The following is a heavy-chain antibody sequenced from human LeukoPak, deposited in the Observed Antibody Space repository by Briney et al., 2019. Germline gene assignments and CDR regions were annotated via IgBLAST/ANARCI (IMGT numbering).Heavy chain of an antibody. CDR1: GDSISIYY. CDR3: ATPFRGYSYGYGY. CDR2: IYDSGST. J-gene: IGHJ4*02. Sequence: PSETLSLTCSVSGDSISIYYWSWIRQPPGKGLEWIGYIYDSGSTNYNPSLKSRVTISVDKSKNQFSLKLSSVTAADTAVYYCATPFRGYSYGYGYWGQGTLVTVSS. V-gene: IGHV4-59*12. D-gene: IGHD5-18*01.